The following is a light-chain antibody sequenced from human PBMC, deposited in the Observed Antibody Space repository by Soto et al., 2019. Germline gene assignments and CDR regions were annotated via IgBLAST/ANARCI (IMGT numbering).Light chain of an antibody. V-gene: IGLV2-14*03. CDR3: SSYTGSTTLVI. CDR2: DVS. CDR1: SSDVGGYNY. Sequence: QSALTQPASVSGSPGQSITISCTGTSSDVGGYNYVAWYQQHPGKAPKLMIYDVSNRPSGVSNRFSGSRSGNTASLTISGLQAEDEAHYYCSSYTGSTTLVIFGRGTKLTVL. J-gene: IGLJ2*01.